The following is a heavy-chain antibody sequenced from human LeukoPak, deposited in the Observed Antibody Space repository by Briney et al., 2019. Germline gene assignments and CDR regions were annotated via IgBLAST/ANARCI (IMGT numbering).Heavy chain of an antibody. CDR2: IKNDGSDK. CDR1: GFSFSSSW. V-gene: IGHV3-7*01. CDR3: ADLRYTD. Sequence: GGSLRLSCEASGFSFSSSWMTWVRQAPGKGLEWVATIKNDGSDKYYVDSVKGRFTLSRDDAKSSLYLQMNSLRVEDTAVYYCADLRYTDGGQGTLVTVSS. D-gene: IGHD3-9*01. J-gene: IGHJ4*02.